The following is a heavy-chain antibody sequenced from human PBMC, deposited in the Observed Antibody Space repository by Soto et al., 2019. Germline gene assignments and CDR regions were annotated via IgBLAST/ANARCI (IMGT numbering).Heavy chain of an antibody. CDR2: VSYSGST. CDR1: GVSVSSGGYY. CDR3: ARDNYGSGSSFDF. V-gene: IGHV4-31*03. D-gene: IGHD3-10*01. Sequence: QVQLQESGPGLVKPSQTLSLTCNVSGVSVSSGGYYWTWIRQHPGKGLEWIGYVSYSGSTYYNPSLRSRPTILVDTSKNQFSLKLSSVTAADTAVYYCARDNYGSGSSFDFWGQGTLVTVSS. J-gene: IGHJ4*02.